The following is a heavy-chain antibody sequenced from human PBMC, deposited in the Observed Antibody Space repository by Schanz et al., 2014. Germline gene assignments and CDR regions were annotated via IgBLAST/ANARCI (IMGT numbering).Heavy chain of an antibody. CDR3: ARGYSSSMDV. CDR1: GSTFSAYW. J-gene: IGHJ6*02. CDR2: INTDETTT. Sequence: VQLVDSGGGVVQPGGSLRLSCAASGSTFSAYWMHWVRQVPGKGLVWIARINTDETTTKYADSVRGRFTISRDNSKNTLYLQMNSLRAEDTAVYYCARGYSSSMDVWGQGTTVTVSS. D-gene: IGHD6-6*01. V-gene: IGHV3-74*02.